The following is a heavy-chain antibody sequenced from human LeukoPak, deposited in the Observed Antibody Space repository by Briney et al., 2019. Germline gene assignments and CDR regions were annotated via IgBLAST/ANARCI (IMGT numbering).Heavy chain of an antibody. Sequence: SQTLSLTCTVSGGSISSGSYYWSWIRQPPGKGLEWIGYIYYSGSTNYNPSLKSRVTISVDTSKNQFSLKLSSVTAADTAVYYCAGGMYSSGLGPGWFDPWGQGTLVTVSS. CDR3: AGGMYSSGLGPGWFDP. J-gene: IGHJ5*02. D-gene: IGHD6-19*01. CDR1: GGSISSGSYY. V-gene: IGHV4-61*01. CDR2: IYYSGST.